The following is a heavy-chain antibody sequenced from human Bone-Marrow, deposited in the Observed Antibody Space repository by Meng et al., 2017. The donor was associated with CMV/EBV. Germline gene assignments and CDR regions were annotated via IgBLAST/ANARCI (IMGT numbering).Heavy chain of an antibody. Sequence: SLRLSCAISGDSVSSNSAAWNWIRQSPSRGLEWLGRTYYRSKWYNDYAVSVKSRITINPDTSKNRFSLQLNSVTPEDTAVYYCARELPHPTYYYYGMDVWGQGTTVTVSS. D-gene: IGHD1-26*01. CDR1: GDSVSSNSAA. CDR3: ARELPHPTYYYYGMDV. CDR2: TYYRSKWYN. V-gene: IGHV6-1*01. J-gene: IGHJ6*02.